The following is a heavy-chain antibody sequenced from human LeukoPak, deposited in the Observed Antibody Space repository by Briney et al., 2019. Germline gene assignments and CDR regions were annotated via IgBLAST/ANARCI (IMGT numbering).Heavy chain of an antibody. V-gene: IGHV4-34*01. CDR3: ARHLRSGAVDY. CDR2: INHSGST. D-gene: IGHD4-17*01. CDR1: GGSFSGYF. J-gene: IGHJ4*02. Sequence: SETLSLTCAVYGGSFSGYFWSWIRQPPGKGLEWIGEINHSGSTNYNPSLKSRVTISVDTSKNQFSLELSSVTAADTAVYYCARHLRSGAVDYWGQGTLVTVSS.